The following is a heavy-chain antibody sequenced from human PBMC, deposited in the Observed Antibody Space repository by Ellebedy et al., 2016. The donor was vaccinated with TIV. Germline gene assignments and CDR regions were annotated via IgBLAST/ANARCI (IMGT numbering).Heavy chain of an antibody. CDR1: GGSFSSYV. J-gene: IGHJ5*02. CDR2: IIPLFGTA. D-gene: IGHD3-10*01. CDR3: ASDSSRMIRGVMKGWFDP. Sequence: AASVKVSCKASGGSFSSYVISWVRQAPGQGLEWMGGIIPLFGTANYAQKFQGRVTITADEFTNTAYMELSSLRSEDTAVYYCASDSSRMIRGVMKGWFDPWGQGTLVTVAS. V-gene: IGHV1-69*13.